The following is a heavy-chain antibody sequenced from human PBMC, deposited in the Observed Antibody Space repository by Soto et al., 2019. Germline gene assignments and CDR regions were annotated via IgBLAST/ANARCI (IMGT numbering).Heavy chain of an antibody. D-gene: IGHD1-7*01. CDR2: INPNSGGT. V-gene: IGHV1-2*02. CDR1: GYTFTGYY. CDR3: ARVNWNYDYFDY. Sequence: ASVKVSCKASGYTFTGYYMHWVRQAPGQGLEWMGWINPNSGGTNYAQKFQGRVTMTRGTSISTAYMELSRLRSDDTAVYYCARVNWNYDYFDYWGQGTLVTGSS. J-gene: IGHJ4*02.